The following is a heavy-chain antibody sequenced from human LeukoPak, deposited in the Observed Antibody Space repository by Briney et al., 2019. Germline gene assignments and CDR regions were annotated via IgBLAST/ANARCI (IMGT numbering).Heavy chain of an antibody. V-gene: IGHV3-21*01. Sequence: GGSLRLSCAASGFTFSSYSMNWVRQAPGKGLEWVSSISSSSSSYIYYADSVKGRFTISRDNAKNSLYLQMNSLRAEDTAVYYCARVLRYCSSTSCQEEDYWGQGTLVTVSS. D-gene: IGHD2-2*01. J-gene: IGHJ4*02. CDR1: GFTFSSYS. CDR3: ARVLRYCSSTSCQEEDY. CDR2: ISSSSSSYI.